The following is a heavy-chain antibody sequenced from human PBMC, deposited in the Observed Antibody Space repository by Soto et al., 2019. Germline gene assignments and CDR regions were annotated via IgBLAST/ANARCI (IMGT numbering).Heavy chain of an antibody. J-gene: IGHJ4*02. V-gene: IGHV3-53*01. CDR2: IYSGGST. CDR1: GFTVSSHY. D-gene: IGHD1-26*01. Sequence: EEQLVESGGGLIQPGGSLRLSCAASGFTVSSHYMSWVRQAPGKGLEWVSVIYSGGSTYYADSVKGRFTISRDNSKNTLYLQMNSLRAEDTAVYYCARKVGITKFYFDCWGQGVLVTVSS. CDR3: ARKVGITKFYFDC.